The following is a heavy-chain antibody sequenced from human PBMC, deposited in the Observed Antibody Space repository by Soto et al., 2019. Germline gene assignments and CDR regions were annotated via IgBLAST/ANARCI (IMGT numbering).Heavy chain of an antibody. CDR2: INVGNGNT. CDR3: AREKGASGARWFDP. V-gene: IGHV1-3*01. D-gene: IGHD2-15*01. J-gene: IGHJ5*02. CDR1: GYTYMSYS. Sequence: ASVKVSCKASGYTYMSYSMHWVRQAPGQRLEWMGWINVGNGNTKSSQNLQGRVTIYQDTSASTAYMELSSLTSEDTAVYYCAREKGASGARWFDPWGQGTLVTVSS.